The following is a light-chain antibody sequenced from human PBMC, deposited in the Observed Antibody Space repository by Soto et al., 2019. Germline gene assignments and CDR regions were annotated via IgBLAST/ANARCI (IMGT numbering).Light chain of an antibody. J-gene: IGLJ3*02. CDR1: SGHSSYD. Sequence: QSVLTQSPSASASLGASVKLTCTLSSGHSSYDIAWHQQQPEKGPRYLMKLNSDGSHSKGDGIPDRFSGSSSGAERYLTISSLQSEDEADYYCQTWGTGPWVFGGGTKLTVL. CDR3: QTWGTGPWV. V-gene: IGLV4-69*01. CDR2: LNSDGSH.